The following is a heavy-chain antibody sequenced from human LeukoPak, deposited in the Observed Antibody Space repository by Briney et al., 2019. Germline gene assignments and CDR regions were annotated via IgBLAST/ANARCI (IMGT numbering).Heavy chain of an antibody. CDR1: GFTFSTYA. Sequence: QPGRSLRLSCAASGFTFSTYAMHWVRQAPGKGLEWVAVISYDGSNKYYADSVKGRFTISRDNSKNTLYLQMNSLRAEDTAVYYCADSNYWYPVDYWGQGTLVTVSS. CDR3: ADSNYWYPVDY. CDR2: ISYDGSNK. V-gene: IGHV3-30-3*01. D-gene: IGHD4-11*01. J-gene: IGHJ4*02.